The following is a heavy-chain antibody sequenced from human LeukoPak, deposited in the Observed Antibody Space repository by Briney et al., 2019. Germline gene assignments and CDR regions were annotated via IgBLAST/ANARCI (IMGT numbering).Heavy chain of an antibody. CDR2: ISTYNGHT. J-gene: IGHJ4*02. D-gene: IGHD3-22*01. V-gene: IGHV1-18*01. CDR3: ARGSGDSSGYYYGH. Sequence: ASVKVSCKAFGYTFIRYGISWVRQAPGQRLEWMGWISTYNGHTNYAQKLQGRVTMTTDTSTSTAYMELRSLRSDDTAVYYCARGSGDSSGYYYGHWGQGTLVTVSS. CDR1: GYTFIRYG.